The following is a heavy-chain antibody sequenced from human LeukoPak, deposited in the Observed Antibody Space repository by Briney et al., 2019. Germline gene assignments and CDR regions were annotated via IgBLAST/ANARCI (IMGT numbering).Heavy chain of an antibody. CDR2: ISYDGSNK. V-gene: IGHV3-30-3*01. J-gene: IGHJ6*02. D-gene: IGHD2-15*01. CDR1: GFTFSNYT. CDR3: AKGLSSGYCSGGSCYGYYGMDV. Sequence: GGSLRLSCAASGFTFSNYTVHWVRQAPGKGLEWVAVISYDGSNKHYADSVKGRFTISRVNSKNTLYLQMNSLRAEDTAVYYCAKGLSSGYCSGGSCYGYYGMDVWGQGTTVTVSS.